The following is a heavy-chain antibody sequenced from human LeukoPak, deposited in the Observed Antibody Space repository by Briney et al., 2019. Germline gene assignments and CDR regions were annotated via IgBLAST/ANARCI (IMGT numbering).Heavy chain of an antibody. CDR1: GFTFSSNY. Sequence: SGGSLRLSCAASGFTFSSNYMSWVRQAPGKGLEWVAFIRYDGSNKYYADSVKGRLTISRDNSKNTLYLQMNSLRAEATAVYYCAKDHTVTWDFDYWGQGPLVTVSS. V-gene: IGHV3-30*02. D-gene: IGHD4-17*01. CDR2: IRYDGSNK. CDR3: AKDHTVTWDFDY. J-gene: IGHJ4*02.